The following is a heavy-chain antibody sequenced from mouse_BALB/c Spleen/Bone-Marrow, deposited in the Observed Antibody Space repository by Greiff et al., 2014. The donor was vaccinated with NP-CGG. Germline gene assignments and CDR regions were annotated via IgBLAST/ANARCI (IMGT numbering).Heavy chain of an antibody. J-gene: IGHJ3*01. Sequence: EVQLVESGPELVKPGASVKMSYKASGYTFTSYVMHWVKQKPGQGLEWIGYINPYNDGTKYNEKFKGKATLTSDKSSSTAYTELSSLTSEDSAVYYCAREGSTMITTEAWFAYWGQGTLVTVSA. D-gene: IGHD2-4*01. CDR2: INPYNDGT. V-gene: IGHV1-14*01. CDR1: GYTFTSYV. CDR3: AREGSTMITTEAWFAY.